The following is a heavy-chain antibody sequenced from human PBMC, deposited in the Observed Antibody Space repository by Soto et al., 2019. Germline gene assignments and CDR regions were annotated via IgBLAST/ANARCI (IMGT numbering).Heavy chain of an antibody. Sequence: QEQLVQSGAEVKKPGASVKVSCKASGYAFTAYYIHWVRQAPGQGLEWMGWINPYSGDTNYAEKLQGREKMPRDTSIGNAYMELSRLKSDDTAVYYCARDKEVLNKIVRGVILYGMDVWGQGTTVTVAS. D-gene: IGHD3-10*01. CDR3: ARDKEVLNKIVRGVILYGMDV. J-gene: IGHJ6*02. CDR2: INPYSGDT. V-gene: IGHV1-2*02. CDR1: GYAFTAYY.